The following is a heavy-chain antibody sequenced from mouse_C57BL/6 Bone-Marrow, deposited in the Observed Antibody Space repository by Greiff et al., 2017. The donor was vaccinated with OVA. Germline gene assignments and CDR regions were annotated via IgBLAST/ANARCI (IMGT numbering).Heavy chain of an antibody. CDR3: ARYYYGSHYFDY. CDR1: GFSLSTFGMG. J-gene: IGHJ2*01. V-gene: IGHV8-8*01. CDR2: IWWDDDK. Sequence: QVTLKECGPGILQPSQTLSLTCSFSGFSLSTFGMGVGWIRQPSGKGLEWLAHIWWDDDKYYNPALKSRLTISKDTSKNQVILTIANVDTTDTAAYYCARYYYGSHYFDYWGQGTTLTVSS. D-gene: IGHD1-1*01.